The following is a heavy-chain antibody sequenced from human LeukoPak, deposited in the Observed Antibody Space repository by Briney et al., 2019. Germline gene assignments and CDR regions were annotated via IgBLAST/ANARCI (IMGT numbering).Heavy chain of an antibody. CDR1: GFTFSSYG. J-gene: IGHJ4*02. CDR2: IRYDGSNK. V-gene: IGHV3-30*02. CDR3: AKDLTRRYDFWSGVDY. Sequence: PGGSLRLSCAASGFTFSSYGMHWVRQAPGKGLEWVAFIRYDGSNKYYADSVKGRFTISRENSKNTLYLQMNSLRAEDTAVYYCAKDLTRRYDFWSGVDYWGQGTLVTVSS. D-gene: IGHD3-3*01.